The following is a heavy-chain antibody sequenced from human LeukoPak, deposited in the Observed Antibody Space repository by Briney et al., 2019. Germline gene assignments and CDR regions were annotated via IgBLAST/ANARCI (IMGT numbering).Heavy chain of an antibody. J-gene: IGHJ3*02. V-gene: IGHV3-23*01. CDR2: ISGSGGST. D-gene: IGHD3-10*01. CDR1: GFTFSSYG. Sequence: GGSLRLSCAASGFTFSSYGMSWVRQAPGKGLEWVSAISGSGGSTYYADSVKGRFTISRDNSKNTLYLQMNSLRAEDTAVYYCAKGYYGSGSYYAFDIWGQGTMVTVSS. CDR3: AKGYYGSGSYYAFDI.